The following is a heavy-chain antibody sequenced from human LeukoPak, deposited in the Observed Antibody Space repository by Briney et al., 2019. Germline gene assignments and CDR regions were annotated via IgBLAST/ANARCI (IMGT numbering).Heavy chain of an antibody. CDR3: ARCTYYDFWSGSYPSGFDP. J-gene: IGHJ5*02. D-gene: IGHD3-3*01. Sequence: PSETLSLTCTVSGGSISSGGYYWSCMRQPPGKGLEWPGYIYYSGSTYYNPYLKSLVTISVDTSKNHFSLKLSSVTAADTAVYYGARCTYYDFWSGSYPSGFDPWGQGTLVTVSS. CDR2: IYYSGST. CDR1: GGSISSGGYY. V-gene: IGHV4-31*01.